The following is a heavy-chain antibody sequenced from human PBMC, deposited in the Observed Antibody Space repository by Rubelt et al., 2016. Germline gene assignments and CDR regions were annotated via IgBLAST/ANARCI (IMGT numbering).Heavy chain of an antibody. D-gene: IGHD3-22*01. Sequence: GGSLRLSCAASGFTFNRNDMSWVRQAPGKGLEWVSAISGGGGKTFYADSVKGRFTISRDNSKNMLFLQMNSLRAEDTALYFCASWAGYHSSGFFHGPFDYWGQGSRVTVSS. CDR3: ASWAGYHSSGFFHGPFDY. CDR1: GFTFNRND. J-gene: IGHJ4*02. CDR2: ISGGGGKT. V-gene: IGHV3-23*01.